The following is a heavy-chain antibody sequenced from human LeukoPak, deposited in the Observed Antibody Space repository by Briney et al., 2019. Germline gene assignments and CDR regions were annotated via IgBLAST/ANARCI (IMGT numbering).Heavy chain of an antibody. V-gene: IGHV3-13*01. Sequence: GGSLRLSCAASGFTFSSYDIHWVRQATGKGLEWVSGNGTAGEIYYPGSVKGRFTISRDNAKNSLYLQMNSLRAEDTAVYYCARLREIPVFGVVTKSTSYFDYWGQGTLVTVSS. CDR1: GFTFSSYD. J-gene: IGHJ4*02. D-gene: IGHD3-3*01. CDR2: NGTAGEI. CDR3: ARLREIPVFGVVTKSTSYFDY.